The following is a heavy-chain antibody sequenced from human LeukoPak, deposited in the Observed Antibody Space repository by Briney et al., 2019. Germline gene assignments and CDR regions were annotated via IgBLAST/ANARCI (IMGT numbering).Heavy chain of an antibody. CDR1: GFTFSSYV. V-gene: IGHV3-23*01. CDR3: AKDSRRFDY. CDR2: ITNSGGNT. J-gene: IGHJ4*02. Sequence: GGSLRLSCAASGFTFSSYVMSWVRQAPGKGLEWISVITNSGGNTFYADSVKGRFTISRDNSKNTLYLQMNSLRAEDTAVYYCAKDSRRFDYWGQGTLVTVSS.